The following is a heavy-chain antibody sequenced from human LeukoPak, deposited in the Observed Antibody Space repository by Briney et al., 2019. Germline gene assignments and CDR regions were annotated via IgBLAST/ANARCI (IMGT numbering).Heavy chain of an antibody. V-gene: IGHV1-18*01. J-gene: IGHJ6*02. CDR1: GNTFSNYG. Sequence: GASVKVSCKASGNTFSNYGFSWVRQAPGQGLEWMGWISANNGVTDYAQKLQGRVTLTTDTSTSTAYMELRSLRSDDTAVYYCAREPPPYYDVLTGYYRDHYYGMDVWGQGTTVTVSS. D-gene: IGHD3-9*01. CDR2: ISANNGVT. CDR3: AREPPPYYDVLTGYYRDHYYGMDV.